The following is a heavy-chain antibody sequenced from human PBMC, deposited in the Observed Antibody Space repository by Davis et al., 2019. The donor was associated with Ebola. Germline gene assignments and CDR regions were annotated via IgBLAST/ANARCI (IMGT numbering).Heavy chain of an antibody. Sequence: GGSLRLSCAASGLTVSKNYMSWVRQAPGKGLEWVSVIYVGGSTYHADSVQGRFTISRDNSKNTVYLQMNSLRPEDTAMYYCAKDRHPLATNKIYYFDYWGHGTLVTVSS. CDR2: IYVGGST. CDR1: GLTVSKNY. D-gene: IGHD2-8*01. V-gene: IGHV3-66*02. J-gene: IGHJ4*01. CDR3: AKDRHPLATNKIYYFDY.